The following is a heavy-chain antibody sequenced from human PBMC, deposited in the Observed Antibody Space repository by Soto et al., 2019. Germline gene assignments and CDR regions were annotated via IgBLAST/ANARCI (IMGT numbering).Heavy chain of an antibody. CDR3: AKDRSRTHGIVVVITTYYYYGMDV. D-gene: IGHD3-22*01. V-gene: IGHV3-30*18. Sequence: QVQLVESGGGVVQPGRSLRLSCAASGFTFSSYGMHWVRQAPGKGLEWVAVISYDGSNKYYADSVKGRFTISRDNSKNTLSLQMNSLRAEATAVYYCAKDRSRTHGIVVVITTYYYYGMDVWGQGTTVTVSS. CDR1: GFTFSSYG. CDR2: ISYDGSNK. J-gene: IGHJ6*02.